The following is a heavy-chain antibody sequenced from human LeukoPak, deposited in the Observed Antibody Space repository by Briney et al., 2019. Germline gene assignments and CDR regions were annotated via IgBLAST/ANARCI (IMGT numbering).Heavy chain of an antibody. CDR1: GGSISSYY. D-gene: IGHD1-20*01. J-gene: IGHJ4*02. CDR2: IYTSGST. Sequence: PSETLSLTCTVSGGSISSYYWSWIRQPPGKGLEWIGYIYTSGSTNYNPSLKSRVTISVDTSKNQFSLKLSSVTAADTAVYYCAGTPLYNWNPYYFDYWGQGTLVTVSP. CDR3: AGTPLYNWNPYYFDY. V-gene: IGHV4-4*09.